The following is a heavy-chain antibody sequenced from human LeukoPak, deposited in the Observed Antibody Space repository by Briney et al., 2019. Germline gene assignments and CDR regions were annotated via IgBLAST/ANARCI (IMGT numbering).Heavy chain of an antibody. CDR2: IYDGGST. V-gene: IGHV4-4*07. D-gene: IGHD3-10*01. J-gene: IGHJ5*02. Sequence: RPSETLSLTCTVSGGSVNSYYLSWIRQPAGKPLEWIGRIYDGGSTNYNPSLKSRVTMSVDTSKNQISLKLKSVTAADTAVYYCARDSGTSGEVKFDPWGQGALVTVSS. CDR1: GGSVNSYY. CDR3: ARDSGTSGEVKFDP.